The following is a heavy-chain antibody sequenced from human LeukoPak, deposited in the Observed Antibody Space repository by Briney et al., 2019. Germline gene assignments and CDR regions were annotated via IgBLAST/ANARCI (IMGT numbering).Heavy chain of an antibody. CDR2: INPSGGST. V-gene: IGHV1-46*01. J-gene: IGHJ4*02. Sequence: ASVKVSCTASGYTFTSYYMHWVRQAPGQGLEWMGIINPSGGSTSYAQKFQGRVTMTRDTSTSTDYMELSSLRSEDTAVYYCARRKAGAMVTDYWGQGTLVTVSS. CDR3: ARRKAGAMVTDY. D-gene: IGHD5-18*01. CDR1: GYTFTSYY.